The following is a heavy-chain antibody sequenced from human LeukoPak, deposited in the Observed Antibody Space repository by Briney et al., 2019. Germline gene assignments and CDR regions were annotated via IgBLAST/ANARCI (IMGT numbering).Heavy chain of an antibody. CDR3: ARGGIAAAGHLGY. J-gene: IGHJ4*02. Sequence: GGSLRLSCAASGFTFSSYSMNWVRQAPGKGLEWVSSISSSSSYIYYADSVKGRFTISRDNAKNSLYLQMNSLRAEDTAVYYCARGGIAAAGHLGYWGQGTLVTVSS. V-gene: IGHV3-21*01. CDR1: GFTFSSYS. CDR2: ISSSSSYI. D-gene: IGHD6-13*01.